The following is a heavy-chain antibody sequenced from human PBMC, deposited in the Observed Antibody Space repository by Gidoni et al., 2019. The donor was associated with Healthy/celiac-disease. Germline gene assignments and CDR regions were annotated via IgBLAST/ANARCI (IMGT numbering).Heavy chain of an antibody. CDR3: TRDPYVWGSYRQGYYFDY. V-gene: IGHV3-49*04. D-gene: IGHD3-16*02. CDR2: IRSKAYGGTT. CDR1: GFTFGDYA. Sequence: EVQLVESGGGLVQPGRSLRLSCTASGFTFGDYAMSWVRQAPGKGLEWVGFIRSKAYGGTTEYAASVKGRFTISRDDSKSIAYLQMNSLKTEDTAVYYCTRDPYVWGSYRQGYYFDYWGQGTLVTVSS. J-gene: IGHJ4*02.